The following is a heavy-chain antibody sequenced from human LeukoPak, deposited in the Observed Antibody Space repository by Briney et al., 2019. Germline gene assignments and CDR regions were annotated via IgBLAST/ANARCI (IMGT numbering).Heavy chain of an antibody. V-gene: IGHV3-30*02. CDR1: GFTFSSYG. Sequence: GGSLRLSCAASGFTFSSYGMHWVRQAPGKGLEWVAFIRYDGSSKYYADSVKGRFTISRDNSKNTLYLQMNSLRAEDTAVYYCAKSMVGLYGMDVWGQGTTVTVSS. J-gene: IGHJ6*02. CDR3: AKSMVGLYGMDV. D-gene: IGHD3-10*01. CDR2: IRYDGSSK.